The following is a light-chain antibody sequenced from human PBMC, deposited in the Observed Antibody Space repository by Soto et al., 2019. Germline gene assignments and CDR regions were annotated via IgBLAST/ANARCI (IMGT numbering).Light chain of an antibody. J-gene: IGKJ3*01. CDR3: QQYKTYPLT. CDR1: QNINTY. CDR2: DAA. Sequence: DIQMTQSPYSLSAAVGDRVTIACRASQNINTYLNWYQQKPGKAPKLLMFDAASLQSGVPSRFSGSGSRTDFTLTITSLQPEDFATYYCQQYKTYPLTFGPGTKVDIK. V-gene: IGKV1-39*01.